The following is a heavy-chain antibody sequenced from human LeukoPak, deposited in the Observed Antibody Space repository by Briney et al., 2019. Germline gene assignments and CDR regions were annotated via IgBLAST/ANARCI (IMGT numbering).Heavy chain of an antibody. Sequence: GGSLRLSCAASGFTFSAYVMHWVRQAPGKGLEWVAVIYYDGSNKYYADSVKGRFTISRDNSKNTLYLEMNSLRAEDTAVYYCAKGSCTSTSCYTFYYYYMDVWGKGTTVTVSS. CDR1: GFTFSAYV. CDR3: AKGSCTSTSCYTFYYYYMDV. V-gene: IGHV3-33*03. D-gene: IGHD2-2*02. CDR2: IYYDGSNK. J-gene: IGHJ6*03.